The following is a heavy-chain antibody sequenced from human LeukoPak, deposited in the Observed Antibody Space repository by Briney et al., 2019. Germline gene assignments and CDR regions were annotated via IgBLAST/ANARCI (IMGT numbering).Heavy chain of an antibody. CDR2: ISAYNGNT. D-gene: IGHD3-22*01. CDR3: ARKYYDSSDHYENSFDP. Sequence: ASVKVSCKASGYTFTSSGISWVRQAPGQGLEWMGWISAYNGNTNYAQKLQGRVTMATDTSTSTAYMELRSLRSDGTAVYYCARKYYDSSDHYENSFDPWGQGTLVTVSS. V-gene: IGHV1-18*01. CDR1: GYTFTSSG. J-gene: IGHJ5*02.